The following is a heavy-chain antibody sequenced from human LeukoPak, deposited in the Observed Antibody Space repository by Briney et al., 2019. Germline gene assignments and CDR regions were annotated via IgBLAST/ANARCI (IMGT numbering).Heavy chain of an antibody. J-gene: IGHJ4*02. CDR1: GFTFSSYW. CDR2: IDGDGSST. Sequence: GGSLRLSCAASGFTFSSYWMQWVRQAPGKGLVWVSRIDGDGSSTYYADSVKGRFTISRDNSKNTLYLQMNSLRAEDTAVYYCARGYCSSTSCLWYFDYWGQGTLVTVSS. V-gene: IGHV3-74*01. D-gene: IGHD2-2*01. CDR3: ARGYCSSTSCLWYFDY.